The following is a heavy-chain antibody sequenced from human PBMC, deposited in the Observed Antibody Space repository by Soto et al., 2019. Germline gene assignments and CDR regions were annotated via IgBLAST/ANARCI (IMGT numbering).Heavy chain of an antibody. V-gene: IGHV1-24*01. J-gene: IGHJ3*02. D-gene: IGHD3-16*01. CDR1: GYTLTELS. CDR2: FDPEDGET. CDR3: AKRGGSWGNDAFDI. Sequence: ASVKVSCKVSGYTLTELSMHWVRQAPGKGLEWMGGFDPEDGETIYAQKFQGRVTMTEEKSTDTAYMELSSLRSEDTAVYYCAKRGGSWGNDAFDIWGQGTMVPVS.